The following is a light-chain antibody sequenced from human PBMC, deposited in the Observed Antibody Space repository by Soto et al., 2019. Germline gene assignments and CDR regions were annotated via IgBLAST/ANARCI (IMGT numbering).Light chain of an antibody. CDR1: QSVSSSY. V-gene: IGKV3D-20*01. CDR2: DAS. CDR3: QQYDTSEFI. Sequence: VLTLSPATLSLSPEVRATLSSVASQSVSSSYVAGYQQKPGLAPRILIYDASSRATGIPDRFSGSGSGTDFTLTISRLETEDFAVFYCQQYDTSEFIFGQGTRLEI. J-gene: IGKJ5*01.